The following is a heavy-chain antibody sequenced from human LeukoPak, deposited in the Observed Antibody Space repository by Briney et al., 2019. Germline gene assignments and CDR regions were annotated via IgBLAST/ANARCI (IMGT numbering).Heavy chain of an antibody. CDR2: ISDNSGRT. CDR1: GFSFRAYA. CDR3: AREYDSSWPS. J-gene: IGHJ5*02. V-gene: IGHV3-23*01. Sequence: GGSVRLSCAASGFSFRAYAMSWVRQAPGQGLEWVSAISDNSGRTYYADSVKGRFTISRDNSKNTLFVQMNSLRAEDTAVYYCAREYDSSWPSWGQGTLVTVSS. D-gene: IGHD3-22*01.